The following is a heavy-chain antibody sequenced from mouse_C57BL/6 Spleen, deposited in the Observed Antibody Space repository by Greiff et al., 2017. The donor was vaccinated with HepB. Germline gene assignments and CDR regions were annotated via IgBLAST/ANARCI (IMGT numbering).Heavy chain of an antibody. Sequence: QVQLQQPGAELVRPGASVKLSCKASGYTFTSYWMHWVKQRPGQGLEWIGMIHPNSGSTNYNEKFKIKATLTVDKSSSTAYMQLSSLTSEDSAVYYCAREELRETDYWGQGTSVTVSS. CDR1: GYTFTSYW. V-gene: IGHV1-64*01. J-gene: IGHJ4*01. CDR2: IHPNSGST. D-gene: IGHD1-1*01. CDR3: AREELRETDY.